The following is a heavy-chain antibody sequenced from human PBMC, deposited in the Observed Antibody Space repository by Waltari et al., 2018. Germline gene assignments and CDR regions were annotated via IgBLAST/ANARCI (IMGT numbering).Heavy chain of an antibody. CDR3: TCYIDYYGMDV. V-gene: IGHV4-38-2*01. J-gene: IGHJ6*02. D-gene: IGHD2-2*02. Sequence: QVQLQESGPGLVKPSETLSLTCAVSGYSISSGYYWAWIRQPPGKGLEWIGSIYHSGSTYYNPSLKSRVTISVDTSKNQFSLKLSSVTAADTAVYYCTCYIDYYGMDVWGQGTTVTVSS. CDR2: IYHSGST. CDR1: GYSISSGYY.